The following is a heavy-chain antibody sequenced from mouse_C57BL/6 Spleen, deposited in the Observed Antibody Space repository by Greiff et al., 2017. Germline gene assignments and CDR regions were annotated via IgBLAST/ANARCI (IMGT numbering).Heavy chain of an antibody. D-gene: IGHD1-1*01. Sequence: QVQLQQPGTELVKPGASVKLSCKASGYTFTSYWMHWVKQRPGQGLEWIGNINPSNGGTNYNEKSKSKATLTAEKSSRTAYMVLSSLTSEDSAVYYCARATTVVPYAMDYWGQGTSVTVSS. CDR3: ARATTVVPYAMDY. CDR1: GYTFTSYW. CDR2: INPSNGGT. V-gene: IGHV1-53*01. J-gene: IGHJ4*01.